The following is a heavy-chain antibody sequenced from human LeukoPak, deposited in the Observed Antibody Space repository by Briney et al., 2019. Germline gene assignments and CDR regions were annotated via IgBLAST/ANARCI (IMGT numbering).Heavy chain of an antibody. V-gene: IGHV4-59*01. D-gene: IGHD1-20*01. CDR1: GGSISSYY. J-gene: IGHJ6*03. CDR2: IYYSGST. CDR3: ASNNWNYYYMDV. Sequence: SETLSLTCTVSGGSISSYYWSWIRQPPGKGLEWIGYIYYSGSTNYNPSLKSRVTISVGTSKNQFSLKLSSVTAADTAVYYCASNNWNYYYMDVWGKGTTVTISS.